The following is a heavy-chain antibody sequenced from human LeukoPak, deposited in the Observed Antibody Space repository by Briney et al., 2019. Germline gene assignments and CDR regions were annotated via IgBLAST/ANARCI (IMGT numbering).Heavy chain of an antibody. CDR1: GYSISSGYY. CDR3: ARLGSGYPFWFDP. D-gene: IGHD5-12*01. Sequence: PSETLSLTCAVSGYSISSGYYWGWIRQPPGKGLEWIGSIYHSGSTYYNPSLKSRVTISVDTSKNQFYLKLSSVTAADTAVYYCARLGSGYPFWFDPWGQGTLVTVSS. V-gene: IGHV4-38-2*01. CDR2: IYHSGST. J-gene: IGHJ5*02.